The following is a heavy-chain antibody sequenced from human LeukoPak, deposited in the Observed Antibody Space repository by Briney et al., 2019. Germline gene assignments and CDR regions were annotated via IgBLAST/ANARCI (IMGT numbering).Heavy chain of an antibody. CDR2: IYHSGST. Sequence: SETLSLACTVSGGSISSYSWSWIRQPPGKGLEWIGYIYHSGSTYYNPSLKSRVTISVDRSKNQFSLKLSSVTAADTAVYYCARGAPGRYYDSSGYSRPDAFDIWGQGTMVTVSS. D-gene: IGHD3-22*01. CDR3: ARGAPGRYYDSSGYSRPDAFDI. V-gene: IGHV4-30-2*01. J-gene: IGHJ3*02. CDR1: GGSISSYS.